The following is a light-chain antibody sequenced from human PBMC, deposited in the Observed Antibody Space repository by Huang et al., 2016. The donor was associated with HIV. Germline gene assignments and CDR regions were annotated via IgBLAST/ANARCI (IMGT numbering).Light chain of an antibody. Sequence: EIVMTQSPATLSVSTGERATLSCRTSPNICDNLTWYQNKPGQAPRRLIYGASTRATGIPPRFSGSGSGTEFTLTLSSLESEDFAVYYCQQFNNWPPRFTFGPGTTVDVK. J-gene: IGKJ3*01. CDR3: QQFNNWPPRFT. CDR1: PNICDN. V-gene: IGKV3-15*01. CDR2: GAS.